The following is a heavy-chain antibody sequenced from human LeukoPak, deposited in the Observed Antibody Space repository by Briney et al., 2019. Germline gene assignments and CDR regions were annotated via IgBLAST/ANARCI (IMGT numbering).Heavy chain of an antibody. CDR1: GYTFTSYD. CDR3: ARLTSSWPWDAFDI. D-gene: IGHD6-13*01. J-gene: IGHJ3*02. Sequence: ASVKVSCKASGYTFTSYDINWVRQATGQGLEWMGWMNPNSGNTGYAQKFQGRVTMTRNTSISTAYMELSSLRSEDTAVYYCARLTSSWPWDAFDIWGQGTMVTVSS. CDR2: MNPNSGNT. V-gene: IGHV1-8*01.